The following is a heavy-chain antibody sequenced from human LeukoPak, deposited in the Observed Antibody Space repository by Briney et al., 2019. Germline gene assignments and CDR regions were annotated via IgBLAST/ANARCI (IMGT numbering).Heavy chain of an antibody. J-gene: IGHJ4*02. V-gene: IGHV4-39*01. CDR3: ARRRRDGYLLREDYFDY. Sequence: PSQRLSLACSICVVSISSSNYDGGRIRKPQGKGLEWIGSIYYSGSTYYNPSLKSRVTISVDTSKNQFSLKLSSVTAADTAVYYCARRRRDGYLLREDYFDYWGQGTLVTVSS. CDR1: VVSISSSNYD. CDR2: IYYSGST. D-gene: IGHD5-24*01.